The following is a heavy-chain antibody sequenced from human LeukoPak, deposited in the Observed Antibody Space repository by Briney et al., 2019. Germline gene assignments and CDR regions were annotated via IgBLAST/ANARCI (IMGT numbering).Heavy chain of an antibody. Sequence: SETLSLTCTVSGGSISSSSYYWSWIRQPAGKGLEWIGRIYTSGSTNYNPSLKSRVTISVDTSKNQFSLRLSSVTAADTAVYYCARGYDGYLDYWGQGTLVTVSS. CDR2: IYTSGST. CDR3: ARGYDGYLDY. J-gene: IGHJ4*02. V-gene: IGHV4-61*02. D-gene: IGHD3-3*01. CDR1: GGSISSSSYY.